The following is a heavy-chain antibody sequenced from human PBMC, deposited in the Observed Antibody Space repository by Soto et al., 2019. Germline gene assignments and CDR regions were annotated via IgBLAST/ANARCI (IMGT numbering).Heavy chain of an antibody. CDR1: GYNFATYW. CDR3: ARRLDNTLDF. CDR2: IYPHDSDT. J-gene: IGHJ4*02. D-gene: IGHD1-20*01. V-gene: IGHV5-51*01. Sequence: GESLKISCKGSGYNFATYWIGWVRQMPGKVLEWMGIIYPHDSDTRYSPSFQGQVTISADKSISTAYLQWSSLKASDTAIYYCARRLDNTLDFWGQGXLVTVYS.